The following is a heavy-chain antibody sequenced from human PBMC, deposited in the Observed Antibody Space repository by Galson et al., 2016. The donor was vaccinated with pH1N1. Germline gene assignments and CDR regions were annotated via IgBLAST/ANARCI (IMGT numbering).Heavy chain of an antibody. J-gene: IGHJ4*02. CDR2: MNPNSGNT. D-gene: IGHD3-9*01. CDR3: ARILRTLVFDY. Sequence: SVKVSCKASGYTFISYDINWVRQATGQGLEWMGWMNPNSGNTGYAQKFQGRVTMTRNTSVSTAYMELSSLTSDDTALYYCARILRTLVFDYWGQGTLVTVSS. CDR1: GYTFISYD. V-gene: IGHV1-8*02.